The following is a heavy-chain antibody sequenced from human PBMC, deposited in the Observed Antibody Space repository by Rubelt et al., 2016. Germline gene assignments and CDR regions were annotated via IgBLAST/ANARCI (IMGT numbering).Heavy chain of an antibody. D-gene: IGHD1-26*01. V-gene: IGHV3-15*07. J-gene: IGHJ4*02. Sequence: AASGFTFSNAWMNWVRQAPGKGLEWVGRIKSKTDGGTADYAAPVKGRFTSSRDDEKNTRYLQMNSLKTEDTAVYYCWSQKDYWGQGTLVTVSS. CDR2: IKSKTDGGTA. CDR3: WSQKDY. CDR1: GFTFSNAW.